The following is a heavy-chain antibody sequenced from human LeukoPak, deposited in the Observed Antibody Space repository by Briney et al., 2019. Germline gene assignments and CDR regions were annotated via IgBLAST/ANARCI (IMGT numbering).Heavy chain of an antibody. V-gene: IGHV4-61*08. J-gene: IGHJ4*02. Sequence: SETLSLTCTVSGGSSGDTIRGYYWSWIRQPPGEGLKWIGYIYYSGSTEYYPSLKSRVTISVDTSKNQFSLKLTSVTAADTAVYYCARGRPGRDGYNYFDYWGQGTLVTVSS. D-gene: IGHD5-24*01. CDR3: ARGRPGRDGYNYFDY. CDR2: IYYSGST. CDR1: GGSSGDTIRGYY.